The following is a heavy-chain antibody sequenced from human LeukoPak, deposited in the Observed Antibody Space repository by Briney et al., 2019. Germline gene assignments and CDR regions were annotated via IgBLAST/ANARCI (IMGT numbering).Heavy chain of an antibody. J-gene: IGHJ6*02. CDR1: GFTFSSYE. CDR3: AGTSSSSWYDGYYYGMDV. CDR2: ISSSGSTT. D-gene: IGHD6-13*01. Sequence: PGGSLRLSCAASGFTFSSYEMNWVRQAPGKGLEWVSYISSSGSTTYYADSVKGRFTISRDNAKNSLYLQMNSLRAEDTAVYYCAGTSSSSWYDGYYYGMDVWGQGTTVTVSS. V-gene: IGHV3-48*03.